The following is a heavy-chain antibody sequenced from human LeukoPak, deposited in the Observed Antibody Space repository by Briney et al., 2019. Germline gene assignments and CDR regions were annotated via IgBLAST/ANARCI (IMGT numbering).Heavy chain of an antibody. Sequence: GASVKVSCKASGYTFTSYGISWVRQAPGQGPEWMGWISAYNGNTNYAQKLQGRVTMTTDTYTSTAYMELRRLRYDDTAVYYCARCFDSASSPSSTTDYWGQGTLVTVSS. CDR1: GYTFTSYG. CDR3: ARCFDSASSPSSTTDY. V-gene: IGHV1-18*01. D-gene: IGHD3-9*01. J-gene: IGHJ4*02. CDR2: ISAYNGNT.